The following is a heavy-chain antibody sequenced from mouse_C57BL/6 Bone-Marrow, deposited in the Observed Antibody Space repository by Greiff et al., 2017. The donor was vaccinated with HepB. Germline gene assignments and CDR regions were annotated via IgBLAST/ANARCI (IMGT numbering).Heavy chain of an antibody. J-gene: IGHJ2*01. CDR1: GYTFTDYY. V-gene: IGHV1-19*01. CDR2: INPYNGGT. CDR3: ARRRRGYCDY. Sequence: EVQLQQSGPVLVKPGASVKMSCKASGYTFTDYYMNWVKQSHGKSLEWIGVINPYNGGTSYNQKFKGKATLTVDKSSSTAYMELNSLTSEDSAVYYCARRRRGYCDYWGQGTTLTVSS.